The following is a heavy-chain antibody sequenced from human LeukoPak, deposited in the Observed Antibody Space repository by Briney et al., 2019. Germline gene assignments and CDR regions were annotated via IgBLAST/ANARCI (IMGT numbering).Heavy chain of an antibody. V-gene: IGHV4-34*01. CDR2: INHSGST. J-gene: IGHJ4*02. Sequence: PSETLSLTCAVYGGSFSGYYWSWIRQPPGKGLEWIGEINHSGSTNYNPSLKSRVTISVDTSKNQFSLKLSSVTAADTAVYYCARGHYDYVWGSYRLHLPPDYWGQGTLVTVSS. CDR3: ARGHYDYVWGSYRLHLPPDY. CDR1: GGSFSGYY. D-gene: IGHD3-16*02.